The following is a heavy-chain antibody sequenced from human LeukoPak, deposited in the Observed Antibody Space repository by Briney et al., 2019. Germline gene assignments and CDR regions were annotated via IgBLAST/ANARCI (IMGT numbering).Heavy chain of an antibody. CDR3: ARDSTGTTAEVSY. Sequence: ASVKVSCKASGYTFTGYYMHWVRQAPGQGLEWMGWINPNSGGTNYAQKFQGRVTITRDKSISTAYMELSRPRSDDTAVYYCARDSTGTTAEVSYWGQGTLVTVSS. J-gene: IGHJ4*02. V-gene: IGHV1-2*02. CDR2: INPNSGGT. CDR1: GYTFTGYY. D-gene: IGHD1-1*01.